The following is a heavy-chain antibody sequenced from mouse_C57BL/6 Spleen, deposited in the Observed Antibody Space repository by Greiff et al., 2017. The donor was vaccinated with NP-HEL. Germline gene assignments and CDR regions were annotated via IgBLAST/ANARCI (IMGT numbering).Heavy chain of an antibody. CDR1: GFTFSDYY. CDR3: ARHDYDEDYAMDY. V-gene: IGHV5-16*01. Sequence: EVKVVESEGGLVQPGSSMKLSCTASGFTFSDYYMAWVRQVPEKGLEWVANINYDGSSTYYLDSLKSRFIISRDNAKNILYLQMSSLKSEDTATYYCARHDYDEDYAMDYWGQGTSVTVSS. J-gene: IGHJ4*01. D-gene: IGHD2-4*01. CDR2: INYDGSST.